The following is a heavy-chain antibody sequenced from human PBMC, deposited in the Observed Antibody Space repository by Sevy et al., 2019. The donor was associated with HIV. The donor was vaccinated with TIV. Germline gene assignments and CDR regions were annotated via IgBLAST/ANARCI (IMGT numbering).Heavy chain of an antibody. CDR1: GFTFSSYS. V-gene: IGHV3-21*06. Sequence: GGSLRLSCEASGFTFSSYSINWVRQTPGKGLEWASSISSSSSYIYYPDSVKGPLTIYRDNAKNTVYLQMNNLRAEDTAVYFCARGSGYCSNGVCYYFDVWGQGALVTVSS. J-gene: IGHJ4*02. D-gene: IGHD2-8*01. CDR3: ARGSGYCSNGVCYYFDV. CDR2: ISSSSSYI.